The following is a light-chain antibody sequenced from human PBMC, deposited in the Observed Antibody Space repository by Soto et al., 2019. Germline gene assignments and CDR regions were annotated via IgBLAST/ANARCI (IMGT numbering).Light chain of an antibody. CDR1: QSVDNY. V-gene: IGKV3-11*01. CDR3: LQRNTWPWT. Sequence: EIVLTQFPGTLSLSPGEGATLSCRASQSVDNYLAWYQQKPGQAPRLLIFDASFRATGTPARFSGSGSGTDFTLSISRLEPEDFAVYYCLQRNTWPWTSVKGTKV. CDR2: DAS. J-gene: IGKJ1*01.